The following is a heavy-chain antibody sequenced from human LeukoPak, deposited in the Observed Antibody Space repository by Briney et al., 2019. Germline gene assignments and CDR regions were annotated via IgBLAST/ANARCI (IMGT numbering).Heavy chain of an antibody. CDR1: GYTFTSYW. D-gene: IGHD6-13*01. Sequence: GESLKITCKGSGYTFTSYWSSWVRQMPGKGLEWMGRIDHSESYTNYSPPFQGHATISAVKSITTAYLQWRSLKAAATAMYDGARRGCRSSWYVLGYWGQGTLVTVSS. V-gene: IGHV5-10-1*01. CDR2: IDHSESYT. J-gene: IGHJ4*02. CDR3: ARRGCRSSWYVLGY.